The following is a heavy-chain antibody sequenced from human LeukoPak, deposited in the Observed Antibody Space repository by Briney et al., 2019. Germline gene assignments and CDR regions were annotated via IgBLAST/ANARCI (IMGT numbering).Heavy chain of an antibody. CDR3: ARRYSNPIEDYYYYYMDV. Sequence: SETLSLTCTVSGASINNFFWNWVRQPPGKGLEWIGYIYSSGSTTYNPSLKSRVTISVDTSKNQFSLKLSSVTAADTAVYYCARRYSNPIEDYYYYYMDVWGKGTTVTVSS. D-gene: IGHD4-11*01. CDR1: GASINNFF. V-gene: IGHV4-59*08. CDR2: IYSSGST. J-gene: IGHJ6*03.